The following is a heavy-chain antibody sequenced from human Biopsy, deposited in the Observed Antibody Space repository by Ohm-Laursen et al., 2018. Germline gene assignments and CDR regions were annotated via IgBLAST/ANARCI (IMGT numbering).Heavy chain of an antibody. CDR2: ISSGGRA. Sequence: SDTLSLTCTVSGGSISDDYWNWIRQPPGKGLQVIGYISSGGRAKYNPSLKSRLTISLDTSKNQLSLRLSSVTAADSAIYYCARERQFRFLEGAFDYWGQGTLVTVSS. V-gene: IGHV4-59*01. CDR3: ARERQFRFLEGAFDY. J-gene: IGHJ4*02. CDR1: GGSISDDY. D-gene: IGHD3-3*01.